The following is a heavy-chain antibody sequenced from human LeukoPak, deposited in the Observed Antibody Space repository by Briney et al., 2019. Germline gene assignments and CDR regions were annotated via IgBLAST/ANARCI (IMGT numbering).Heavy chain of an antibody. V-gene: IGHV4-4*07. CDR3: ARGYSYGPDYYYYYYMDV. CDR2: IYTSGST. D-gene: IGHD5-18*01. J-gene: IGHJ6*03. CDR1: GGSISSYY. Sequence: PSETLSLTCTVSGGSISSYYWSWIRQPAGKGLEWIGRIYTSGSTNYNPSLKSRVTMSVDTSKNQFSLKLSSVTAADTAVYYCARGYSYGPDYYYYYYMDVWGKGTTVTVSS.